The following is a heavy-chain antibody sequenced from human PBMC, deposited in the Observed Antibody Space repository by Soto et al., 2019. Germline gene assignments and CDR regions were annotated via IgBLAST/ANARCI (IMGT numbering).Heavy chain of an antibody. CDR2: ISYDGSNK. CDR1: GFTFSSYG. Sequence: QVQLVESGGGVVQPGRSLRLSCAASGFTFSSYGMHWVRQAPGKGLEWVAVISYDGSNKYYADSVKGRFTISRDNSKNTLYLQMNSLRAEDTAVYYCAAWKWDYWGQGTLVTVSS. V-gene: IGHV3-30*03. J-gene: IGHJ4*02. D-gene: IGHD1-1*01. CDR3: AAWKWDY.